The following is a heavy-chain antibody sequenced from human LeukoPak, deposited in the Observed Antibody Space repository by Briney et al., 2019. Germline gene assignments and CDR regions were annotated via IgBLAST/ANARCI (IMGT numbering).Heavy chain of an antibody. V-gene: IGHV3-48*01. CDR3: AKDNGPDYYDSSGYYDPYYMDV. D-gene: IGHD3-22*01. CDR2: ISSISSTI. J-gene: IGHJ6*03. CDR1: GFTFSSYW. Sequence: GGSLRLSCAASGFTFSSYWMSWVRQAPGKGLEWVSYISSISSTIHYSDSVKGRFTISRDNAKNTLYVQMNSLRAEDTAVYYCAKDNGPDYYDSSGYYDPYYMDVWGKGTTVTVSS.